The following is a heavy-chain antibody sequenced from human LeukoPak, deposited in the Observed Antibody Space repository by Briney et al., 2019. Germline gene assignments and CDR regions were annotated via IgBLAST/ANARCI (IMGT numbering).Heavy chain of an antibody. CDR1: GFTFSSYG. V-gene: IGHV3-30*02. CDR3: AKVAPLGPMIMLDY. Sequence: GGSLRLSCAASGFTFSSYGMHWVRQAPGKRLEWVAVIWYDGSNKYYADSVKGRFTISRDNSKNTLYLQMNSLRAEDTAVYYCAKVAPLGPMIMLDYWGQGTLVTVSS. D-gene: IGHD3-16*01. J-gene: IGHJ4*02. CDR2: IWYDGSNK.